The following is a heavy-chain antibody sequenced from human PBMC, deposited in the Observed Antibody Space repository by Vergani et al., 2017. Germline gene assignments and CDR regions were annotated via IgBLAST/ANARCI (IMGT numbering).Heavy chain of an antibody. CDR2: INPSGGST. CDR1: GYTFTSYY. V-gene: IGHV1-46*01. Sequence: QVQLVQSGAEVKKPGASVKVSCKASGYTFTSYYMYWVRQAPGQGLEWMGIINPSGGSTSYAQKFQGRVTMTRDTSTSTVYMELSSLRSEDTAVYYCARDIRYCRSTSCYVGRYWFDPWGQGTLVTVSS. J-gene: IGHJ5*02. CDR3: ARDIRYCRSTSCYVGRYWFDP. D-gene: IGHD2-2*01.